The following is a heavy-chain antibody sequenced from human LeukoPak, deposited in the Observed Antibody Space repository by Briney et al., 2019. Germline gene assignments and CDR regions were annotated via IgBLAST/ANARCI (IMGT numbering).Heavy chain of an antibody. J-gene: IGHJ4*02. CDR2: ISYDGSNK. V-gene: IGHV3-30*04. Sequence: PGGSLRLSCAASGFTFGSYVMHWVRQAPGKGLEWVAVISYDGSNKYYADSVKGRFTISRDNSKNTLYLQMNSLRAEDTAVYYCARPPSSSWHYFDYWGQGTLVTVSS. D-gene: IGHD6-13*01. CDR1: GFTFGSYV. CDR3: ARPPSSSWHYFDY.